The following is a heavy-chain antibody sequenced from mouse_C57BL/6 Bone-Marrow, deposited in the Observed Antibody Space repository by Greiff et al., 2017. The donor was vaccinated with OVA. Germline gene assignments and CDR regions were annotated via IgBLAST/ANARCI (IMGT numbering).Heavy chain of an antibody. Sequence: DVMLVESGGGLVQPGGSLKLSCAASGFTFSDYYMYWVRQTPEKRLEWVAYISNGGGSTYYPDTVKGRFTISRDNAKNTLYLQMSRLKSEDTAMYYCARHPSYDYDVGWFAYWGQGTLVTVSA. V-gene: IGHV5-12*01. D-gene: IGHD2-4*01. CDR1: GFTFSDYY. J-gene: IGHJ3*01. CDR2: ISNGGGST. CDR3: ARHPSYDYDVGWFAY.